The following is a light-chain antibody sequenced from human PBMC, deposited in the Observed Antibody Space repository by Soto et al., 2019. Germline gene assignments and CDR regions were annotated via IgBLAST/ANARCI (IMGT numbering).Light chain of an antibody. CDR2: EVS. CDR1: SIDVGGYNY. Sequence: QSALTQPASVSGSPGQSITISCTGSSIDVGGYNYVSWYQQHPGKAPKLIIYEVSNRPSGVPDRFSGSKSGNTASLTISGLQAEDEADYYCCSYAGSYTFVFGTGTNVTVL. V-gene: IGLV2-11*01. J-gene: IGLJ1*01. CDR3: CSYAGSYTFV.